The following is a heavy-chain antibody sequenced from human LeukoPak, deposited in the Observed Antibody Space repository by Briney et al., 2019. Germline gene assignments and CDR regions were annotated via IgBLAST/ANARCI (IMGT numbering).Heavy chain of an antibody. J-gene: IGHJ4*02. Sequence: GGSLRLSCAASGFTFDDYAMHWVRQAPGKGLEWVSLISWDGGSTYYADSVKGRFTISRDNSKNSLYLQMNSLRAEDTALYYCAKVMVRGVIIGEGIDYWGQGTLVTVSS. CDR1: GFTFDDYA. D-gene: IGHD3-10*01. CDR3: AKVMVRGVIIGEGIDY. CDR2: ISWDGGST. V-gene: IGHV3-43D*03.